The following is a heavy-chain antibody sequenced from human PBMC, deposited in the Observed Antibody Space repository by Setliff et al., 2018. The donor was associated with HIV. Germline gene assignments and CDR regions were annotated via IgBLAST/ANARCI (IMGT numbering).Heavy chain of an antibody. J-gene: IGHJ4*02. V-gene: IGHV7-4-1*02. CDR3: ARDLKRPNSNFWGGYPIPFDS. CDR1: GYTFTSYD. CDR2: INTNTGNP. D-gene: IGHD3-3*01. Sequence: GASVKVSCKASGYTFTSYDINWVRQATGQGLELMGWINTNTGNPTYAQGFTGRFVFSLDTSVSTAYLQISSLKAEDTAVYFCARDLKRPNSNFWGGYPIPFDSWGQGTLVTVSS.